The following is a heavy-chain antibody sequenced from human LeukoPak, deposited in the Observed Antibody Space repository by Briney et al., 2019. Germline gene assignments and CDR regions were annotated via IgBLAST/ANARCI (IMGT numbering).Heavy chain of an antibody. CDR2: IYYSGST. J-gene: IGHJ4*02. CDR1: GGSISSSSYY. Sequence: PSETLSLTCTVSGGSISSSSYYWGWIRQPPGKGLEWIGSIYYSGSTNYNPSLKSRVTISVDTSKNQFSLKLSSVTAADTAVYYCARRRGYSGSPPSYFDYWGQGTLVTVSS. V-gene: IGHV4-39*07. CDR3: ARRRGYSGSPPSYFDY. D-gene: IGHD1-26*01.